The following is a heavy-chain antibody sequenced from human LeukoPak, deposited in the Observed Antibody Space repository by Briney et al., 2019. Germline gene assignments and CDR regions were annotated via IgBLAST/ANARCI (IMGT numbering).Heavy chain of an antibody. J-gene: IGHJ4*02. CDR2: ITESGGST. D-gene: IGHD3-9*01. V-gene: IGHV3-23*01. Sequence: GGSLRLSCAASGFTFDNYAMSWVRQAPGKGLEWVSTITESGGSTFYADSVKGRFTISRDNSRNTLYLHMNSLRAEDTAVYYCARDASDVPGTHYNIMTRLTYVNYFDFWGQGTLVTVSS. CDR1: GFTFDNYA. CDR3: ARDASDVPGTHYNIMTRLTYVNYFDF.